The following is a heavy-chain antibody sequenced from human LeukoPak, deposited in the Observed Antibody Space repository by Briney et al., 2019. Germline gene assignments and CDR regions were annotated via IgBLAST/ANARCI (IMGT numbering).Heavy chain of an antibody. V-gene: IGHV3-23*01. CDR3: AKDVGKWESLHFFDY. D-gene: IGHD1-26*01. CDR2: ISGSGGST. Sequence: GGSLRLSCAASGFTFSSYAMSWVRQAPGKGLEWVSAISGSGGSTYYADSVKGRFTISRDNSRNTLYLQMNSLRGDDTAVYYCAKDVGKWESLHFFDYWGQGTLVTVSS. J-gene: IGHJ4*02. CDR1: GFTFSSYA.